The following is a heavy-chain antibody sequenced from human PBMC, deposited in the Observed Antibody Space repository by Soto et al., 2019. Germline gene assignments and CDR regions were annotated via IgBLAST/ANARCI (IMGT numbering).Heavy chain of an antibody. CDR1: GYTFTSYG. CDR3: ARGPYYDFWSGYPRPWFDP. V-gene: IGHV1-8*02. CDR2: MNPNSGNT. Sequence: ASVKVSCKASGYTFTSYGISWVRQATGQGLEWMGWMNPNSGNTGYAQKFQGRVTMTRNTSISTAYMELSSLRSEDTAVYYCARGPYYDFWSGYPRPWFDPWGQGTLVTVSS. J-gene: IGHJ5*02. D-gene: IGHD3-3*01.